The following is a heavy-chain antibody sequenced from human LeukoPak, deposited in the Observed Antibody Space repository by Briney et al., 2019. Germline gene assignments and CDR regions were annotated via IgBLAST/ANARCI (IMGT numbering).Heavy chain of an antibody. CDR1: GGSISSYY. CDR2: IYYSGST. D-gene: IGHD3-9*01. V-gene: IGHV4-59*01. J-gene: IGHJ3*02. Sequence: SETLSLTCTVSGGSISSYYWSWIRQPPGKGLEWIGYIYYSGSTNYNPSLKSRVTISVDTSKNQFSLKLSSVTAADTAVYYCARGNFDWSPFDIWSQGTMVTVSS. CDR3: ARGNFDWSPFDI.